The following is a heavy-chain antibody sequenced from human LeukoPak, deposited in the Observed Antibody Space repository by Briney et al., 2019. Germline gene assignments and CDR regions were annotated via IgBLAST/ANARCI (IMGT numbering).Heavy chain of an antibody. CDR3: ARVIPTGGDYPFYYYYGMDV. D-gene: IGHD2-21*02. Sequence: GGSLRLSCAASGFTFSSYAMHWVRQAPGKGLEWVAVISYDGSNKYYADSVKGRFTISRDNSKNTLYLQMNSLRAEDTAVYYCARVIPTGGDYPFYYYYGMDVWGQGTTVTVSS. V-gene: IGHV3-30-3*01. J-gene: IGHJ6*02. CDR2: ISYDGSNK. CDR1: GFTFSSYA.